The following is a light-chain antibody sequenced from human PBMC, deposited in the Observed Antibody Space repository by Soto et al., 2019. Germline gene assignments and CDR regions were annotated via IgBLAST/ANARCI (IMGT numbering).Light chain of an antibody. J-gene: IGLJ1*01. V-gene: IGLV2-23*01. CDR1: NSDIGNYDL. CDR3: CSYAGGTTFV. Sequence: QSALTQPRSVSGSPGQSVTISCTGTNSDIGNYDLVSWYQHLPGKAPKLIIYEDSARPSGVSSRFSGSKSGNTASLRISGLRAEDEADYYCCSYAGGTTFVFGTGTKLTVL. CDR2: EDS.